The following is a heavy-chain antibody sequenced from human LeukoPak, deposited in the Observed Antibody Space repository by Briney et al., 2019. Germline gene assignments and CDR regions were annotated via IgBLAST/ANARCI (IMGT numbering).Heavy chain of an antibody. J-gene: IGHJ4*02. CDR1: GFTFDRSW. V-gene: IGHV3-7*01. D-gene: IGHD6-6*01. Sequence: GGSLRLSCAASGFTFDRSWMSWVRQAPGKGLEWVANIKQDGSEVYYVDSVEGRFTDSRDNAKNSLSLQMNSLRGEDTAVYYCVRALGSSSSDFWGQGTLVTVSS. CDR2: IKQDGSEV. CDR3: VRALGSSSSDF.